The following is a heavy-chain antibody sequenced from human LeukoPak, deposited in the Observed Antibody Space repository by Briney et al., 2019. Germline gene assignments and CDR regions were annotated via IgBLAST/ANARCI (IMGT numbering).Heavy chain of an antibody. D-gene: IGHD5-24*01. Sequence: KPGGSLRLSCAASGFTFSSYSMNWVRQAPGKGLEWVSSISSSSSYIYYADSVKGRFTISRDNAKNSLYLQMNSLRAEDTAVYYCARDDPEDGYNYRYWGQGTLVTVSS. CDR1: GFTFSSYS. CDR3: ARDDPEDGYNYRY. CDR2: ISSSSSYI. J-gene: IGHJ4*02. V-gene: IGHV3-21*01.